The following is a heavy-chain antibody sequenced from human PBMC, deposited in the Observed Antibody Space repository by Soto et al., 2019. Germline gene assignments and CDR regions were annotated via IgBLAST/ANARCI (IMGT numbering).Heavy chain of an antibody. D-gene: IGHD3-10*01. CDR1: GFSFSAYS. CDR3: AGSYSSGNWYFDY. Sequence: GGSLRLSCAASGFSFSAYSMNWVRQAPGKGLEWISYTSTSSTTKYYADPVRGRFPISRDNANDLLYLDMDKLRDEDTGIYYCAGSYSSGNWYFDYWGLGTPVTVSS. J-gene: IGHJ4*02. CDR2: TSTSSTTK. V-gene: IGHV3-48*02.